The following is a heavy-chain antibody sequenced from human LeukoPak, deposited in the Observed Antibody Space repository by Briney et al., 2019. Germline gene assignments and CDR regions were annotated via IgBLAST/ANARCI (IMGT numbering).Heavy chain of an antibody. Sequence: SETLSLTCSVSGGSISSYYWSWIRQPPGKGLEWIGYIDYRGSIFYNPSLKSRATFSVDTSKDQFSLKLSFMTAADTAVYYCARRGAARRYDGMDVWGQGTTVTVSS. CDR2: IDYRGSI. D-gene: IGHD6-6*01. CDR1: GGSISSYY. CDR3: ARRGAARRYDGMDV. V-gene: IGHV4-59*08. J-gene: IGHJ6*02.